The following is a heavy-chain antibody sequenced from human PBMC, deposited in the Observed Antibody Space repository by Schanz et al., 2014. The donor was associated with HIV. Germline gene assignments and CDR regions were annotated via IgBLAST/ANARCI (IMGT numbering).Heavy chain of an antibody. V-gene: IGHV4-34*01. Sequence: QVQLQQWGAGLLKPSETLSLTCAVYGGSFSGYYWSWIRQSPGKGLGWIGEINHSGRTKYSPSLKRRVTISLDTSKSHFSLKLSSVTAADTAVYYCSRGAGGGDYYDSSDYPYCLDYWGQGTQVTVSS. CDR1: GGSFSGYY. CDR3: SRGAGGGDYYDSSDYPYCLDY. D-gene: IGHD3-22*01. J-gene: IGHJ4*02. CDR2: INHSGRT.